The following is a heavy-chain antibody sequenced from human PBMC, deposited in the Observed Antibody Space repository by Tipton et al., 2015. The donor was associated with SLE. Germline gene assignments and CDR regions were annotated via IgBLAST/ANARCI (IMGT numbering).Heavy chain of an antibody. CDR3: ARETTISTYWNFDL. D-gene: IGHD4-11*01. CDR1: GFTFRDYW. J-gene: IGHJ2*01. Sequence: SLRLSCEASGFTFRDYWMHWLRQSPRGGVVWVSRINSDSSNTWYADAVKGRFTIFRDNAKNTVFLQMNSLRVEDTAVYYCARETTISTYWNFDLWGRGTLVTVSP. CDR2: INSDSSNT. V-gene: IGHV3-74*01.